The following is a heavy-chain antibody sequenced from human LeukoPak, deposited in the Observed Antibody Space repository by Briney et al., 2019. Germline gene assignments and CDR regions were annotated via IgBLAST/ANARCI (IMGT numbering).Heavy chain of an antibody. CDR3: ARDNSVADYFDY. D-gene: IGHD6-19*01. CDR2: IWYDGSNK. CDR1: GFTFSSYG. Sequence: GGSLRLSCAASGFTFSSYGLHWVRQAPGKGLEWVAVIWYDGSNKYYADSVKGRFTISRDNSKNTLYLQMNSLRAEDTAVYYCARDNSVADYFDYWGQGTLVTVSS. V-gene: IGHV3-33*01. J-gene: IGHJ4*02.